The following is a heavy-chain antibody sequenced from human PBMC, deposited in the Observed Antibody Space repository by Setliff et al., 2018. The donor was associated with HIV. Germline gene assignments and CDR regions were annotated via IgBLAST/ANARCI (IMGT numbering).Heavy chain of an antibody. CDR1: GYAFSSHD. Sequence: ASVKVSCKASGYAFSSHDINWVRQVTGQGLEWMGWMNPGSGNTGYSQKFQGRVTMTRNTSISTAYMELNSLESEDTAVYYCAREGAVVGTSRPHFDDWGQGTLVTVSS. J-gene: IGHJ4*02. V-gene: IGHV1-8*01. CDR2: MNPGSGNT. D-gene: IGHD6-19*01. CDR3: AREGAVVGTSRPHFDD.